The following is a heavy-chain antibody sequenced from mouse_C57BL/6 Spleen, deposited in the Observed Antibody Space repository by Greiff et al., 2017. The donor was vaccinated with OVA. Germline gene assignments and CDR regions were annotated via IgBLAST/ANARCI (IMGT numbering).Heavy chain of an antibody. CDR2: IYPGDGDT. Sequence: QVQLQQSGAELVKPGASVKISCKASGYAFSSYWMNWVKQRPGKGLEWIGQIYPGDGDTNYNGNIKGKATLTADRYSSTAYMQLSSLTSEDSAVYFCARGGSGYPYYFDYWGQGTTLTVSS. D-gene: IGHD3-2*02. J-gene: IGHJ2*01. V-gene: IGHV1-80*01. CDR3: ARGGSGYPYYFDY. CDR1: GYAFSSYW.